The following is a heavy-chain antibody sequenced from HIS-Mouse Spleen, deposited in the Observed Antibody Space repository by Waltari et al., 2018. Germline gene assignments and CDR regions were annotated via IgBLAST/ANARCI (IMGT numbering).Heavy chain of an antibody. V-gene: IGHV3-53*02. CDR3: ARHYYYGSGSYYFDY. CDR1: GFTVVRNA. J-gene: IGHJ4*02. D-gene: IGHD3-10*01. Sequence: EVQLVETGGGLIQPGGSLRLSCAASGFTVVRNAISWVLNASGKGLEWVSVIYSGGSTYYADSVKGRFTISRDNSKNTLYLQMNSLRAEDAAVYYCARHYYYGSGSYYFDYWGQGTLVTVSS. CDR2: IYSGGST.